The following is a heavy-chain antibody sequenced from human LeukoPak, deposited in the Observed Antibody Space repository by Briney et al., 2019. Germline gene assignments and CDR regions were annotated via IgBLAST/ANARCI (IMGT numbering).Heavy chain of an antibody. J-gene: IGHJ4*02. CDR2: IYYSGKT. V-gene: IGHV4-59*01. CDR3: ARHYFDSGSYPLDY. Sequence: SETLSLTCTLSGGSISNYYWSWIRQPPRKGLEWIGYIYYSGKTKYNPSLQRRATISVDTSKNNFSLNLSSVTAADTAVYYCARHYFDSGSYPLDYWGQGTLVTVSS. CDR1: GGSISNYY. D-gene: IGHD3-10*01.